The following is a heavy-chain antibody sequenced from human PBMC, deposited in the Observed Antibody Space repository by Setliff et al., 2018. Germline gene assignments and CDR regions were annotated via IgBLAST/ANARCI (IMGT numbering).Heavy chain of an antibody. D-gene: IGHD3-22*01. CDR2: INAGNGNT. Sequence: ASVKVSCKASGYTFTSYAMHWVRQAPEQRLEWMGWINAGNGNTKYSQKFQGRVTITRDTSASTAYMELSSLRSEDTAVYYCATHGGYYYDSSGSFGAYWGQGTLVTVSS. CDR1: GYTFTSYA. V-gene: IGHV1-3*01. CDR3: ATHGGYYYDSSGSFGAY. J-gene: IGHJ4*02.